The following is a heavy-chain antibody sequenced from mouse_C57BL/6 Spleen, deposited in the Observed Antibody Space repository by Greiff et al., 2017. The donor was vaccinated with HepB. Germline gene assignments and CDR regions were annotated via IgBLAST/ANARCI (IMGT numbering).Heavy chain of an antibody. D-gene: IGHD2-1*01. J-gene: IGHJ2*01. CDR2: IYPGDGDT. V-gene: IGHV1-80*01. CDR1: GYAFSSSW. CDR3: AREGMVTKKYDGNYENDMDY. Sequence: QVQLQQSGAELVKPGASVKISCKASGYAFSSSWMNWVKQRPGQGLEWIGQIYPGDGDTNYNGKFKGKATLTADKSSSTAYMQLSSLTSEDSAVWCCAREGMVTKKYDGNYENDMDYWGQGTTLTVSS.